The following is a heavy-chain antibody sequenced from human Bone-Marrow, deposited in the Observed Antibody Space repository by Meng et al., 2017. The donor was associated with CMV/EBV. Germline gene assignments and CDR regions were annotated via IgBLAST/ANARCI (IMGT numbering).Heavy chain of an antibody. J-gene: IGHJ4*02. D-gene: IGHD3-3*01. Sequence: GESLKISCAASGFTFSSYSMNWVRQAPGKGLEWVSSISISSSYISYADSVKGRFTISRDNAKNSLYLQMNSLRAEDTAVYYCVRVGYDFWTSRWGQGTLVTVSS. V-gene: IGHV3-21*01. CDR3: VRVGYDFWTSR. CDR1: GFTFSSYS. CDR2: ISISSSYI.